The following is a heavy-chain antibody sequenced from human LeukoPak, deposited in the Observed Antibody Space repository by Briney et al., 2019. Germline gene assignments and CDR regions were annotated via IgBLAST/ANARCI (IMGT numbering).Heavy chain of an antibody. D-gene: IGHD5-12*01. Sequence: SETLSLTCAVYGGSFSGYYWSWIRQPPGKGLEWSGEINHSGSTNYNPSLKSRVTISVDTSKHQFSLKLSSVTAADTAVYYCARGLWVYSGYGYDAFDIGGQGTMATVS. CDR1: GGSFSGYY. J-gene: IGHJ3*02. V-gene: IGHV4-34*01. CDR3: ARGLWVYSGYGYDAFDI. CDR2: INHSGST.